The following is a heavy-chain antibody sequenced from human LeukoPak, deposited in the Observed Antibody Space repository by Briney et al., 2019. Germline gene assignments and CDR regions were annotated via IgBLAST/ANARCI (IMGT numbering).Heavy chain of an antibody. CDR1: GDSNSSGEYF. CDR3: ARDHGDFVNWVDP. V-gene: IGHV4-30-4*01. Sequence: PSQTLSLTCTVSGDSNSSGEYFWRWIRQPPAKVLEWIGYIYYSGSTDYNPSLKSRVSISVDTSKNQFYLKVSSVTAADTAVYYCARDHGDFVNWVDPWGQGTLVTVSS. CDR2: IYYSGST. J-gene: IGHJ5*02. D-gene: IGHD4-17*01.